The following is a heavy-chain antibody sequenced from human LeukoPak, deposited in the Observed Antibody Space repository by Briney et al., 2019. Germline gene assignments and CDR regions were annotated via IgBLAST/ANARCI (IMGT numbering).Heavy chain of an antibody. J-gene: IGHJ5*02. Sequence: GESLKISCKGSGSPFTSYWIGWVRPLPGKGLEWMGIIYPGDSDTRYSPSFQGQVTISADKSTSTAYLQWSSLKASDTAMYYCARQNSGWFDPWGQGTLVTVSS. CDR3: ARQNSGWFDP. CDR1: GSPFTSYW. V-gene: IGHV5-51*01. D-gene: IGHD6-25*01. CDR2: IYPGDSDT.